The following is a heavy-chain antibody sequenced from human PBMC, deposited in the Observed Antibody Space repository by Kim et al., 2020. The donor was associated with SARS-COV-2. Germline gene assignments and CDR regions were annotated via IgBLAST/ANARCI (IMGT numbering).Heavy chain of an antibody. J-gene: IGHJ4*02. D-gene: IGHD2-15*01. CDR1: GFIFSNYA. V-gene: IGHV3-23*03. CDR2: MYAGGSST. CDR3: AKFCSDTGCYFDY. Sequence: GGSLRLSCAASGFIFSNYAMSWVRQAPGKGLEWVSVMYAGGSSTYYADSVKGRFTISRDDSKNTLYLQMNSLRAEDTAIYYCAKFCSDTGCYFDYWGQGTRVTVSS.